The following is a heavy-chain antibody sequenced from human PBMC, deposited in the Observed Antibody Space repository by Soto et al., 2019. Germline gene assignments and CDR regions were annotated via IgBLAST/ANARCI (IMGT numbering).Heavy chain of an antibody. J-gene: IGHJ6*02. Sequence: TSETLSLTCAVSGGSISSGGYSWSWIWQPPGKGLEWIGYIYHSGSTYYNPSLKSRVTISADRSKNQFSLKLSSVTAADTAVYYCARHRGYGSGSYSPLDYGMDVWGQGTTVT. CDR1: GGSISSGGYS. CDR2: IYHSGST. D-gene: IGHD3-10*01. V-gene: IGHV4-30-2*01. CDR3: ARHRGYGSGSYSPLDYGMDV.